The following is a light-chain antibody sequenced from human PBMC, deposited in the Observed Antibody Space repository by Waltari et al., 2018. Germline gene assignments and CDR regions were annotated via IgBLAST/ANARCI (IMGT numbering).Light chain of an antibody. V-gene: IGLV1-51*02. Sequence: QSVLTQPPSVSAAPGQRVTISCSGGSSNVGKNYVSWYRQLPGTAPQLLIFEGSERPSGIPCRFSGSKSGTSATLDITGLQSGDEADYYCGTWDSSLSGAVFGGGTHLTVL. CDR1: SSNVGKNY. J-gene: IGLJ7*01. CDR2: EGS. CDR3: GTWDSSLSGAV.